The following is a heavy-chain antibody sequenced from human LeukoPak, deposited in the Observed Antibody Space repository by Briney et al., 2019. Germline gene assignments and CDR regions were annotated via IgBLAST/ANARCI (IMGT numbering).Heavy chain of an antibody. CDR2: ISYDGNKQ. J-gene: IGHJ6*03. CDR1: GFIFSNYA. Sequence: GGSLRLSCAASGFIFSNYAMRWVRQASGKGLEWVAIISYDGNKQYYADSVKGRFTISRDNFKNTLYLQMNSLRVEDTAVYYCARDTQNSDYYYMDVWGKGTTVTVSS. V-gene: IGHV3-30*04. D-gene: IGHD4-23*01. CDR3: ARDTQNSDYYYMDV.